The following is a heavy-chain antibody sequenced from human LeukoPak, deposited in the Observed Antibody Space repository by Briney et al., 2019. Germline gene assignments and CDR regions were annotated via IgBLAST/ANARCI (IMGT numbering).Heavy chain of an antibody. CDR1: GFTVSSNY. D-gene: IGHD3-22*01. Sequence: GGSLRLSCAASGFTVSSNYMSWVRQAPGKGLEWVAVIYSGGSTYYADSVKGRFTISRDNSKNTLYLQMNSLRAEDTAVYYCATDRGYYDSSGYYHSNFDYWGQGTLVTVSS. V-gene: IGHV3-53*01. CDR2: IYSGGST. J-gene: IGHJ4*02. CDR3: ATDRGYYDSSGYYHSNFDY.